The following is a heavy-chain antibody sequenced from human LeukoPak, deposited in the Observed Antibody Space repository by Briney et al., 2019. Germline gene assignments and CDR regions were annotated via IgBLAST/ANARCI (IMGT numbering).Heavy chain of an antibody. CDR2: INHSGST. CDR3: AGTGTGVVPAAIGY. Sequence: PSETLSLTCAVSGGSFSGYYWSWIRQPPGKGLEWIGEINHSGSTNYNPSLKSRVTISVDTSKNQFSLKLSSVTAADTAVYYCAGTGTGVVPAAIGYWGQGTLVTVSS. CDR1: GGSFSGYY. D-gene: IGHD2-2*02. V-gene: IGHV4-34*01. J-gene: IGHJ4*02.